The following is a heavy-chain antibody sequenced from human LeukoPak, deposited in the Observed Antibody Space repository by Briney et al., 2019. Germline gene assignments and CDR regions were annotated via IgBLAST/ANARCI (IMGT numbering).Heavy chain of an antibody. V-gene: IGHV1-46*01. CDR3: ARAYSGYSIDF. D-gene: IGHD3-22*01. CDR2: IYPSGGGS. CDR1: GYTFTNFY. J-gene: IGHJ4*02. Sequence: ASVKVSCKASGYTFTNFYLHWVRQAPGHGLVWMGIIYPSGGGSSYAQKFQGRVTMTRDTSTRTVYMEMSSLTSQDTAVYYCARAYSGYSIDFWGQGTLVTVSS.